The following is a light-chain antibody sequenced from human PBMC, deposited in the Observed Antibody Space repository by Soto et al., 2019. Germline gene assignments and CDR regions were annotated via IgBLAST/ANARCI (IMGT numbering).Light chain of an antibody. CDR2: ATS. V-gene: IGKV3-15*01. J-gene: IGKJ4*01. Sequence: EIVLTQSPATLSVSPGDRATLSCRASQSVGNNFAWYQQKPGQAPRLLIFATSTRATGVPARCSGSGSGTEFTLTISSLQSEDFAVYYCQQYGDWPLTFGGGAKVEIE. CDR1: QSVGNN. CDR3: QQYGDWPLT.